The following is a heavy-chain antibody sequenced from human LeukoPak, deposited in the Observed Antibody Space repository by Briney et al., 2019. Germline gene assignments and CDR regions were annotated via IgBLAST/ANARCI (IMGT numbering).Heavy chain of an antibody. CDR1: GASISSGSDY. CDR3: ARDGGDLGPGTIRGARFYYYYMDV. V-gene: IGHV4-61*02. CDR2: VHTSGNP. Sequence: SETLSLTCSVSGASISSGSDYWSWIRQPAGKALEWIGRVHTSGNPNYNPSLESRVSISIDRSKSQFSLELNSVTAADTAVYYCARDGGDLGPGTIRGARFYYYYMDVWGKGTTVIVSS. D-gene: IGHD3-16*01. J-gene: IGHJ6*03.